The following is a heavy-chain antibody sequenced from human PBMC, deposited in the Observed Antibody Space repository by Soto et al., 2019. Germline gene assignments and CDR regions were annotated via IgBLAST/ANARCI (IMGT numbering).Heavy chain of an antibody. Sequence: EVQLLESGGGLVRPGGSLRLSCAASAFTFSSYAMSWVRQAPGKGLEWISGISDSGDTTDNADSVRGRFTISRDNSKNTLYLQMNSRRAEDTATYYCAKDLGTLGVGATLGDWGQGTLVTVSS. J-gene: IGHJ4*02. V-gene: IGHV3-23*01. CDR2: ISDSGDTT. D-gene: IGHD1-26*01. CDR3: AKDLGTLGVGATLGD. CDR1: AFTFSSYA.